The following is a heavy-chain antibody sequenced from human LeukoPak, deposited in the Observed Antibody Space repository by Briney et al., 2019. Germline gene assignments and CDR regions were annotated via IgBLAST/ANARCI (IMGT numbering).Heavy chain of an antibody. CDR1: GYTFTSYG. CDR3: ARGPLDYYDSSGYNDY. Sequence: GASVKVSCKASGYTFTSYGIGWVRQAPGQGLEWMGWISAYNGNTNYAQKLQGRVTMTTDTSTSTAYMELRSLRSDDTAVYYCARGPLDYYDSSGYNDYWGQGTLVTVSS. V-gene: IGHV1-18*01. D-gene: IGHD3-22*01. CDR2: ISAYNGNT. J-gene: IGHJ4*02.